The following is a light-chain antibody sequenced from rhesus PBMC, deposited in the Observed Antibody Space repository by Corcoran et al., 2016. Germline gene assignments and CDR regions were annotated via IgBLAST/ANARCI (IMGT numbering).Light chain of an antibody. CDR3: QKYSSSPPT. CDR1: QSVSSN. CDR2: GAS. V-gene: IGKV3-53*01. J-gene: IGKJ1*01. Sequence: QVILTQSPATLSLSSGERATLPCRASQSVSSNLAWYQQKPGQAPRLLIYGASSRATGIPGRFSGSGSGTDFILTISSLKPEVFAVYYCQKYSSSPPTFSQGTKVEIE.